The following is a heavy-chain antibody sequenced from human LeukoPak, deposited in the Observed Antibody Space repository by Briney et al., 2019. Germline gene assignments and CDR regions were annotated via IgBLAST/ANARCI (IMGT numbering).Heavy chain of an antibody. V-gene: IGHV3-7*05. CDR2: IKHTGSEK. D-gene: IGHD3-16*01. Sequence: GSCRLPCAASGFTFSGYWMAWVRQAPGRGLEWVAHIKHTGSEKNYVDPVKGRFTISRDNAKNSVYLQMDTLRAEDTAVYYCARYDYLGYWGQGTLVTVSS. J-gene: IGHJ4*02. CDR3: ARYDYLGY. CDR1: GFTFSGYW.